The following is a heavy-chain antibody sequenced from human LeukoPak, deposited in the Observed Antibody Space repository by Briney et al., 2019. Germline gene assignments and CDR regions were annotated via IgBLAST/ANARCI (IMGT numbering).Heavy chain of an antibody. CDR1: GYTFTGYY. Sequence: ASVKVSCKTSGYTFTGYYMHWVRQAPGQGLEWMGWINPNNGGTNYGQKFQGRVTMTRDTSITTAYMELTSLRSDDTAVYYCARDLFYSVSGTYYNVGRVFNYWGQGTLVTVSS. J-gene: IGHJ4*02. CDR3: ARDLFYSVSGTYYNVGRVFNY. V-gene: IGHV1-2*02. CDR2: INPNNGGT. D-gene: IGHD3-10*01.